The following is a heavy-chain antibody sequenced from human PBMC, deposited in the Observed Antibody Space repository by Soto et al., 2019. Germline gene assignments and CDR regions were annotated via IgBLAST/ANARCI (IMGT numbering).Heavy chain of an antibody. CDR3: ARSGVVTTYFSVGYYYGMDV. D-gene: IGHD4-4*01. J-gene: IGHJ6*02. CDR1: GGSFSGYY. Sequence: QVQLQQWGAGLLKPSETLSLTCAVYGGSFSGYYWSWIRQPPGKGLEWIGEINHSGSTNYNPSLKRRVTISGDTAKNQFPLKLSSVTAADTAVYYWARSGVVTTYFSVGYYYGMDVWGQGTTVTVSS. V-gene: IGHV4-34*01. CDR2: INHSGST.